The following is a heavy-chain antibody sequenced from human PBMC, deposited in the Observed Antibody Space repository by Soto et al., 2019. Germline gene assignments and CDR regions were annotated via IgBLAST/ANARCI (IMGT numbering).Heavy chain of an antibody. J-gene: IGHJ6*02. Sequence: EVQLVESGGGLVQPGGSLKLSCAASGFTFSGSAMHWVRQASGKGLEWVGRIRSKANSYATAYAASVKGRFTISRDDSKNTAYLQMNSLKTEDTAMYYCTNPQLYYGMDVWGQGTTVTVSS. V-gene: IGHV3-73*02. CDR3: TNPQLYYGMDV. D-gene: IGHD5-18*01. CDR2: IRSKANSYAT. CDR1: GFTFSGSA.